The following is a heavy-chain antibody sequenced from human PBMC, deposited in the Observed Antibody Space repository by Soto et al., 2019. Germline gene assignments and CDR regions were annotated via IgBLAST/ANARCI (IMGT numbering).Heavy chain of an antibody. D-gene: IGHD2-2*02. J-gene: IGHJ6*02. CDR2: IYPGDSDT. CDR1: GYSFTSYW. CDR3: ARRGDCSSTSCYTGYYYYGMDV. V-gene: IGHV5-51*01. Sequence: EVQLVQSGAEVKKPGESLKISCKGSGYSFTSYWIGWVRQMPGKGLEWMGIIYPGDSDTRYSPSFQGQVTISADKSISTAYLQWSSLKASDTAMYYCARRGDCSSTSCYTGYYYYGMDVWGQGTTVTVSS.